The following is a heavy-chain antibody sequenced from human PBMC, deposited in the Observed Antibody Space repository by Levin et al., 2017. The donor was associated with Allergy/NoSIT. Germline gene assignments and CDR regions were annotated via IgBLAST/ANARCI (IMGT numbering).Heavy chain of an antibody. CDR1: GFTFSNYG. D-gene: IGHD6-13*01. J-gene: IGHJ4*02. V-gene: IGHV3-30*18. CDR2: ISYDGSDK. CDR3: AKDRTSTWYYFDS. Sequence: GESLKISCAASGFTFSNYGMHWVRQAPGKGLECVAVISYDGSDKYYTDSVKGRFTISRDNSKNTLYLQMNSLTAEDTAVYYCAKDRTSTWYYFDSWGQGTLVTVSS.